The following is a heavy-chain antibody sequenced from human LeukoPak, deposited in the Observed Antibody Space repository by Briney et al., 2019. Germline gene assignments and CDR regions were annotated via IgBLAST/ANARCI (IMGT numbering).Heavy chain of an antibody. CDR3: AREGPFAARPPIWGSSRPPFSYFDY. CDR2: INHSGST. CDR1: GGSFSGYY. J-gene: IGHJ4*02. Sequence: ASETLSLTCAVYGGSFSGYYWSWIRQPPGKGLEWIGEINHSGSTNYNPSLKSRVTISVDTSKNQFSLKLSSVTAADTAVYYCAREGPFAARPPIWGSSRPPFSYFDYWGQGTLVTVSS. V-gene: IGHV4-34*01. D-gene: IGHD3-16*02.